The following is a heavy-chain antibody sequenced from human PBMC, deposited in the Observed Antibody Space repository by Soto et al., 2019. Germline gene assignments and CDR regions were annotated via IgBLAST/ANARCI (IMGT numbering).Heavy chain of an antibody. CDR1: GFTSSTYA. D-gene: IGHD4-17*01. CDR2: ISGSGTTT. Sequence: GGSLRLSCVASGFTSSTYAMSWVRQAPGKGLEWVSAISGSGTTTFYADSVQGRFTISRDNSMNTLYLQMNSLRIEDTAVYYCAHPRGYGVFDAYDIWGQGTMVNVSS. CDR3: AHPRGYGVFDAYDI. V-gene: IGHV3-23*01. J-gene: IGHJ3*02.